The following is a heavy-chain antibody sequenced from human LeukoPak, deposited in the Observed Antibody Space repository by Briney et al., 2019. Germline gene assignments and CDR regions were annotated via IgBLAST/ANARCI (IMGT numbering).Heavy chain of an antibody. CDR3: ARVSYYYDSSGYYWFDP. V-gene: IGHV3-21*01. CDR2: ISSSSSYI. Sequence: GGSLRLSCAASGFTFSSYSMNWVRQAPGKGLEWVSSISSSSSYIYYADSVKGRFTISRDNAKNSLYLQMNSLRAEDTAVYYCARVSYYYDSSGYYWFDPWGQGTLVTVSS. D-gene: IGHD3-22*01. CDR1: GFTFSSYS. J-gene: IGHJ5*02.